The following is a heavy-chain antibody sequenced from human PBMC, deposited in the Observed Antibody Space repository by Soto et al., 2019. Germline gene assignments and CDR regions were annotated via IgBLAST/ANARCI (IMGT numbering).Heavy chain of an antibody. CDR3: AREGHVVVVTAASDY. CDR1: GDTFTDYY. D-gene: IGHD2-21*02. V-gene: IGHV1-46*01. CDR2: VNPSGGNT. J-gene: IGHJ4*02. Sequence: QVQLMQSGAEVKKPGASVKVSCKASGDTFTDYYIHWVRQAPGQGLEWMGTVNPSGGNTTYAQHSLGRLTTTRDTSTSTHYTELTSLTSDDTAVYYCAREGHVVVVTAASDYWGQGTLVTVSS.